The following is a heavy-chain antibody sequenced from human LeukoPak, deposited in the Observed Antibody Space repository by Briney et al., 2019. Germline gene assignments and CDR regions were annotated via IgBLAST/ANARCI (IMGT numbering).Heavy chain of an antibody. CDR1: GFTFSSSA. CDR3: AKDGSWSCTD. CDR2: IAHHGNNK. V-gene: IGHV3-30*02. D-gene: IGHD2-8*02. Sequence: GGSLRLSCGASGFTFSSSAMHWVRQGPGKGLEWVAYIAHHGNNKYYADSVKGRFTISRDNSKGSLYLQMNSLRADDTAVYYCAKDGSWSCTDWGQGSLVRVSS. J-gene: IGHJ4*02.